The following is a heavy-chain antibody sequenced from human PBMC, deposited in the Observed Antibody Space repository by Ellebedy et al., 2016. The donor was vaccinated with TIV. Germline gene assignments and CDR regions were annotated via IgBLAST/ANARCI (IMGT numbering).Heavy chain of an antibody. CDR2: IFGSDIST. CDR3: VKDRTWDGINWYHGVFSMQV. D-gene: IGHD2-2*01. V-gene: IGHV3-23*01. CDR1: GFTFSTYA. J-gene: IGHJ6*02. Sequence: GESLKISXTASGFTFSTYAMAWVRQAPGKGLEWVPSIFGSDISTFYADSVRGRFTISRDNSKRTLYLEMNSLRAEDTAIYFCVKDRTWDGINWYHGVFSMQVWGQGTTVTVSS.